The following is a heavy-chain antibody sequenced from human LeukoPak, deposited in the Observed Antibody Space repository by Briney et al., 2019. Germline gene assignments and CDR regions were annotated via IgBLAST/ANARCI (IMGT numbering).Heavy chain of an antibody. J-gene: IGHJ4*02. CDR3: AKDGLYDYAGY. V-gene: IGHV3-30*02. Sequence: GGSLRLSCAASGFTFSSYGMHWVRQAPGKGLEWIAFIQYDGSNKYYADSVKGRFTISRDNSKNTLYLQMNSLRAEDTAVYYCAKDGLYDYAGYWGQGTLVTVSS. D-gene: IGHD4-17*01. CDR2: IQYDGSNK. CDR1: GFTFSSYG.